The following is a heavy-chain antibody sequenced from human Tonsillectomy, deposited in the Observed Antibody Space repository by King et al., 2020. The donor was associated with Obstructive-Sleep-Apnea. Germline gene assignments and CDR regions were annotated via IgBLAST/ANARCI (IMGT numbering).Heavy chain of an antibody. Sequence: VQLVESGGGLVQPGGSLRLSCAASGFTVSSNYMAWVRQTPGKGLEWVSVIYTGGSTYYAESVKGRFTISRDNSKNTLYLQMNSLRAEDTAVYYCARLYYDILTGYFGWYFDLWGRGTLVTVSS. J-gene: IGHJ2*01. CDR1: GFTVSSNY. CDR2: IYTGGST. D-gene: IGHD3-9*01. CDR3: ARLYYDILTGYFGWYFDL. V-gene: IGHV3-66*01.